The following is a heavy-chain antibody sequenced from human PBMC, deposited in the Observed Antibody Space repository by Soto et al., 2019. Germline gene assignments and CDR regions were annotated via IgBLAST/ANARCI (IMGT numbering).Heavy chain of an antibody. D-gene: IGHD6-13*01. J-gene: IGHJ4*02. Sequence: SETLSLTCTVSGGSISSGGYYWSWIRQHPGKGLEWIGYIYYSGSTYYNPSLKSRVTISVDTSKNQFSLKLSSVTAADTAVYYCSRGKPIAAAGIDYWGQGTLVTVSS. CDR1: GGSISSGGYY. CDR2: IYYSGST. V-gene: IGHV4-31*03. CDR3: SRGKPIAAAGIDY.